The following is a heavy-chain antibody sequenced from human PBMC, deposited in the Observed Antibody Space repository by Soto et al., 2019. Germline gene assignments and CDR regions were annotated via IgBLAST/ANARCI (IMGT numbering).Heavy chain of an antibody. CDR2: TYYRSRFFS. D-gene: IGHD3-10*01. J-gene: IGHJ5*02. V-gene: IGHV6-1*01. CDR3: VRDRYSSSGWFDP. Sequence: PSPTLSLTCALSGDSVSSYSAAWNWIRQSPSGGLEWLGRTYYRSRFFSDYAESVKIRIIINPDTSKNQFSLQLKSVTPEDTAVYYCVRDRYSSSGWFDPWGQGTPVTVSS. CDR1: GDSVSSYSAA.